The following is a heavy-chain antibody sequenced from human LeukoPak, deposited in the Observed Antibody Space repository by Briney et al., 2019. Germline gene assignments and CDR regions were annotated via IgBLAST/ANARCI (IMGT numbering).Heavy chain of an antibody. Sequence: GGSLRLSCAASGFTFSSYGMHWVRQAPGKGLEWVEVISYDGSNKYYADSVKGRFTISRDNSKNTLYLQMNSLRAEDTAVYYCAKDLKAAADYFDYWGQGTLVTVSS. V-gene: IGHV3-30*18. D-gene: IGHD6-13*01. CDR1: GFTFSSYG. J-gene: IGHJ4*02. CDR2: ISYDGSNK. CDR3: AKDLKAAADYFDY.